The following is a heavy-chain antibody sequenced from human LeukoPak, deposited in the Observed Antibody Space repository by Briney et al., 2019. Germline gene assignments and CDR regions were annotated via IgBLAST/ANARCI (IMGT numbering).Heavy chain of an antibody. J-gene: IGHJ6*03. V-gene: IGHV1-46*01. Sequence: ASVKVSCKASGYTFTSYYMHWVRQAPGQGLEWMGIINPSGGSTSYAQKFQGRVTMTRDMSTSTVYMELSSLRSEDTAVCYCARDPGPYDSSGYSFYYYMDVWGKGTTVTVSS. CDR3: ARDPGPYDSSGYSFYYYMDV. CDR2: INPSGGST. D-gene: IGHD3-22*01. CDR1: GYTFTSYY.